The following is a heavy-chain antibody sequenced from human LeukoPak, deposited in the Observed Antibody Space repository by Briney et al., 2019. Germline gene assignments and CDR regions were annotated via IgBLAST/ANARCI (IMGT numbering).Heavy chain of an antibody. Sequence: GGSLRLSCAASGFTFDDYGMSWVRQAPGKGLEWVANIKQDGSEKYYVDSVKGRFTISRDNAKNSLYLQMNSLRAEDTAVYYCARDCSGGSCYSPPFGYWGQGTLVTVSS. D-gene: IGHD2-15*01. CDR1: GFTFDDYG. CDR3: ARDCSGGSCYSPPFGY. J-gene: IGHJ4*02. CDR2: IKQDGSEK. V-gene: IGHV3-7*01.